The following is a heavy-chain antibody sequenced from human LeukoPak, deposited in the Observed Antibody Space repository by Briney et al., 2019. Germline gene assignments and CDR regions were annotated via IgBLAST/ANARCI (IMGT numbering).Heavy chain of an antibody. CDR3: ATPRTSIVGAATPYCFDY. V-gene: IGHV1-24*01. Sequence: GASVKVSCKVSGYTLTELSMHWVRQAPGEGLEWMGGFDPEDGETVYAQKFQGRVTMTEDTSTDTAYMELSSLRSEDTAVYYCATPRTSIVGAATPYCFDYWGQGTLVTVSS. D-gene: IGHD1-26*01. CDR2: FDPEDGET. CDR1: GYTLTELS. J-gene: IGHJ4*02.